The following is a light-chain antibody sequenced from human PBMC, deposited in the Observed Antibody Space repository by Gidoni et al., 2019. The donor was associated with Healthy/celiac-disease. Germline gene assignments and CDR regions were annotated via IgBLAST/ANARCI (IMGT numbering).Light chain of an antibody. Sequence: QSVLTQPPSVSAAPGQKVTISCSGSSSDIGNNYVSWYQQLPRTAPKLLIYENNKRPSGMPDRFSGSKSGTSATLGITGLQTGDEADYYCGTWHSSLSGVVFGGGTKLTVL. CDR2: ENN. CDR3: GTWHSSLSGVV. CDR1: SSDIGNNY. V-gene: IGLV1-51*02. J-gene: IGLJ3*02.